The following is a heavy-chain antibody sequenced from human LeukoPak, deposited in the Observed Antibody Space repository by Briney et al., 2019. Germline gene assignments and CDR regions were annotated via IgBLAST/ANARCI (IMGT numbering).Heavy chain of an antibody. Sequence: PGGSLRLSCAASGFTFSNAWMSWVRQAPGKGLEWVGRIKSKKDGGTTDYATPVKGRFTISRDDSKNTVYRQMNSLKTEDTALYYCSTFADDGYWGQGTLVTVSS. V-gene: IGHV3-15*01. CDR2: IKSKKDGGTT. J-gene: IGHJ4*02. D-gene: IGHD3-16*01. CDR1: GFTFSNAW. CDR3: STFADDGY.